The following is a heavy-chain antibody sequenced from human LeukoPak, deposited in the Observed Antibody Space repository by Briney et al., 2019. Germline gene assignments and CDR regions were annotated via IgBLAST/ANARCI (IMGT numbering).Heavy chain of an antibody. CDR2: INPNSGGT. V-gene: IGHV1-2*02. D-gene: IGHD3-10*01. J-gene: IGHJ4*02. Sequence: GASVKVSCKASGYTFTGYYMHWVRQAPGQGLEWMGWINPNSGGTNYAQKFQGRVTMTRDTSISTAYMELSSLRSEDTAVYYCARGVMVRGVRKRNLNYYFDYWGQGTLVTVSS. CDR3: ARGVMVRGVRKRNLNYYFDY. CDR1: GYTFTGYY.